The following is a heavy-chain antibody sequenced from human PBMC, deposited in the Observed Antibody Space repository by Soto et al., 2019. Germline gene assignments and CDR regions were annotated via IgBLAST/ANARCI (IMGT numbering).Heavy chain of an antibody. J-gene: IGHJ4*02. CDR3: ARSPGFGNDSSGTRGRNIDY. D-gene: IGHD3-22*01. Sequence: PSETLSLTCTVSGGSISRGGNYWTWIRQHPGKGLEWIGYIYYSGSTYYNPSLKSRVTISVDTSKNQFSLRLNSVTAADTAVYYCARSPGFGNDSSGTRGRNIDYWGQGVLVTVSS. V-gene: IGHV4-31*03. CDR1: GGSISRGGNY. CDR2: IYYSGST.